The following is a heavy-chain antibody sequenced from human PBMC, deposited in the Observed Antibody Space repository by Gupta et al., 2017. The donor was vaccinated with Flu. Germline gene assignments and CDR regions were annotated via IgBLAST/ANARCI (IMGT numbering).Heavy chain of an antibody. CDR1: RSCW. D-gene: IGHD2-15*01. J-gene: IGHJ5*02. Sequence: RSCWMHWVGQAPGKGLVWVSRIKSDESSESYADAVKGRFTISRDNAKNKLYLQMNSLRGEDTAVYYCARDGAGDCSGGSCYSGCDPWGQGTLGTVS. CDR2: IKSDESSE. V-gene: IGHV3-74*01. CDR3: ARDGAGDCSGGSCYSGCDP.